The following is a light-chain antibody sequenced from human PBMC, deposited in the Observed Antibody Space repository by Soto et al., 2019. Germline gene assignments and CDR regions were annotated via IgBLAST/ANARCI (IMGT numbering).Light chain of an antibody. CDR2: ANT. Sequence: QSVLTQPPSVSGAPGQRVTISCTGNNSNIGAGSGVNWYQQFPNRAPKLLIYANTHRPSGVPDRFSGSTSATSASLAITGLQTQDEADYYCQSFDSSLTGLIFGGGTKVTV. J-gene: IGLJ2*01. V-gene: IGLV1-40*01. CDR3: QSFDSSLTGLI. CDR1: NSNIGAGSG.